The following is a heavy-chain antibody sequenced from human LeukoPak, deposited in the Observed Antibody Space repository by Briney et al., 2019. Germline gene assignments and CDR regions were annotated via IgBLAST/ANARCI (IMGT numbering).Heavy chain of an antibody. J-gene: IGHJ4*02. CDR2: IYCGGST. Sequence: GGSLRLSCAASGFTVSSNYMSWVRQAPWKGLEWVSVIYCGGSTYYADSVKGRFTISRDNSKNTLYLQMNSLRAEDTAVYYCAKDVRIVGATHFDYWGQGTLVTVSS. V-gene: IGHV3-66*01. D-gene: IGHD1-26*01. CDR3: AKDVRIVGATHFDY. CDR1: GFTVSSNY.